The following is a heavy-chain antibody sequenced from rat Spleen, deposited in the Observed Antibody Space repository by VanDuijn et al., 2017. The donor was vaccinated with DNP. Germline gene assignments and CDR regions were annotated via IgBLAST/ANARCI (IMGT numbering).Heavy chain of an antibody. Sequence: EVQLVESGGGLVQPGRSLKLSCAASGFTFSKYGMAWVRQAPTQGLEWVASISTNGGNSYYRDSVKGRFTISRDNAKNTQDLQMDSLRSEDTAAFYWTTGVYGGYADWVAYWGQGTLVTGSS. CDR1: GFTFSKYG. CDR2: ISTNGGNS. V-gene: IGHV5S13*01. CDR3: TTGVYGGYADWVAY. J-gene: IGHJ3*01. D-gene: IGHD1-11*01.